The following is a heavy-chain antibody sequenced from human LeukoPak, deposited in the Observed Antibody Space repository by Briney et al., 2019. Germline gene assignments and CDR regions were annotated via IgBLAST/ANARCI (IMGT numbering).Heavy chain of an antibody. V-gene: IGHV1-46*01. CDR2: INPSGGNT. CDR1: GYTFTSYY. J-gene: IGHJ4*02. CDR3: ARSARDCSGISCYSDY. D-gene: IGHD2-15*01. Sequence: ASVTVSCKASGYTFTSYYMHWVRQAPGQGLEWMGLINPSGGNTGYAQKFQGRVTMTRDTSTSTVYMELSSLRSEDTAVYYCARSARDCSGISCYSDYWGQGTLVTVSS.